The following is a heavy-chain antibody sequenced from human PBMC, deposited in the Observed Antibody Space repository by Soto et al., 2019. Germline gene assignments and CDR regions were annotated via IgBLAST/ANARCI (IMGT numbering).Heavy chain of an antibody. CDR3: ARGRVSGGSSYFDY. V-gene: IGHV4-59*01. Sequence: SETLSLTCTVSGGSISSYYWSWIRQPPGMGLEWIGHIYYSGSTNYNPSLKSRVTVSVDTSKNQFSLKLRSVTAADMAVYYCARGRVSGGSSYFDYWGQGTLVTVSS. D-gene: IGHD2-15*01. J-gene: IGHJ4*02. CDR1: GGSISSYY. CDR2: IYYSGST.